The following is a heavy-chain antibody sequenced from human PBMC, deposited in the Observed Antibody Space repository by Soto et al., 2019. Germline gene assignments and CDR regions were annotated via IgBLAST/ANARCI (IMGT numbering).Heavy chain of an antibody. V-gene: IGHV3-11*01. CDR3: ARDFGDDLSVPGAVFDY. D-gene: IGHD3-16*01. J-gene: IGHJ4*02. CDR1: GFTFSDHY. Sequence: QVQLVESGGGLVKPGGSLRLSCAASGFTFSDHYMTWVRQAPGKGLEWVSYISSGGTTINYAESVRGRFTISRDNAKNSLYLQMDSLRVDDTALYFCARDFGDDLSVPGAVFDYWGQGTLVAVSS. CDR2: ISSGGTTI.